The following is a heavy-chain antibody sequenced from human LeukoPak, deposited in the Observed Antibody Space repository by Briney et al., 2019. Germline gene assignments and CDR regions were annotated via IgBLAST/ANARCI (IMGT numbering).Heavy chain of an antibody. CDR1: GFTFSSYG. CDR3: AKQAHVGYYYHYMDV. CDR2: IWYGGSNK. V-gene: IGHV3-30*02. D-gene: IGHD3-16*01. Sequence: PGGSLRLSCAASGFTFSSYGMHWVRQAPGKGLEWVAVIWYGGSNKYYADSVKGRFTISRDNSKNTLYLQMNSLRAEDTAVYYCAKQAHVGYYYHYMDVWGKGTTVTVSS. J-gene: IGHJ6*03.